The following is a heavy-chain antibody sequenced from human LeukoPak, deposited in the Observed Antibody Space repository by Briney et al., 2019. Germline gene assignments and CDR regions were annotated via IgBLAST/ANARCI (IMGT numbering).Heavy chain of an antibody. CDR1: GFTFSSYW. V-gene: IGHV3-7*01. J-gene: IGHJ3*02. Sequence: PGGSLRLSCAASGFTFSSYWMSGVRQAPGKGLEGGANIKQDGSEKYYVDSVKGRFTISRDNAKNSLYLQMNSLRAEDTAVYYCASLVGATFSPTDAFDIWGQGTMVTVSS. CDR2: IKQDGSEK. CDR3: ASLVGATFSPTDAFDI. D-gene: IGHD1-26*01.